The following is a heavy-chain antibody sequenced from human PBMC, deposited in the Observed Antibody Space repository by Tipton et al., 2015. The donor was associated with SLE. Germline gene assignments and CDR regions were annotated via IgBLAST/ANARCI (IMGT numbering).Heavy chain of an antibody. CDR1: GFTFSSYS. D-gene: IGHD3-3*01. J-gene: IGHJ4*02. CDR2: ISSSSSYI. Sequence: GSLRLSCAASGFTFSSYSMNWVRQAPGKGLEWVSSISSSSSYIYYADSVKGRFTISRDNAKNSLYLQMNSLRAEDTAVYYCARTYDFWSGYQYYFDYWGQGTLVTVSS. CDR3: ARTYDFWSGYQYYFDY. V-gene: IGHV3-21*03.